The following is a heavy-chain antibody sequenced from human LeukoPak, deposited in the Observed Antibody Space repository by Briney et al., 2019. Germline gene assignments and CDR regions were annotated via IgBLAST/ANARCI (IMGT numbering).Heavy chain of an antibody. CDR1: GFTFSSYA. CDR3: ARDGRMGDSDEFDY. D-gene: IGHD3-22*01. V-gene: IGHV3-30-3*01. J-gene: IGHJ4*02. CDR2: ISYDGSNK. Sequence: GGSLRLSCAASGFTFSSYAMHWVRQAPGKGLEWVAVISYDGSNKYYADSVKGRFTISRDNSKNTLYLRMNSLRAEDTAVYYCARDGRMGDSDEFDYWGQGTLVTVSS.